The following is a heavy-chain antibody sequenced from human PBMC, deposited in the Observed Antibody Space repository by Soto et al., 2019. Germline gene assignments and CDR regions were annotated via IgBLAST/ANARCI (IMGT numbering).Heavy chain of an antibody. CDR1: GGSISSGGYY. Sequence: SETLSLTCTVSGGSISSGGYYWSWIRQHPGKGLEWIGYIYYSGSTYYNPSLKSRVTISVDTSKNQFSLKLSSVTAAATAVYYCARGYYDSSGYFDYWGQGTLVTVSS. J-gene: IGHJ4*02. CDR2: IYYSGST. V-gene: IGHV4-31*03. D-gene: IGHD3-22*01. CDR3: ARGYYDSSGYFDY.